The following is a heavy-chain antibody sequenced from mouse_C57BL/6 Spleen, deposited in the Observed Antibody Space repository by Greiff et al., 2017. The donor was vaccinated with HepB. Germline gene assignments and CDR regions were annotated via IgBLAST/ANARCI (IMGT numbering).Heavy chain of an antibody. D-gene: IGHD2-4*01. V-gene: IGHV1-9*01. J-gene: IGHJ1*03. CDR3: AKVYYDYDDLYFDV. Sequence: LMKPGASVKLSCKATGYTFTGYWIEWVKQRPGHGLEWIGAILPGSGSTNYNEKFKGKATFTADTSSNTAYMQLSSLTTEDSAIYYCAKVYYDYDDLYFDVWGTGTTVTVSS. CDR2: ILPGSGST. CDR1: GYTFTGYW.